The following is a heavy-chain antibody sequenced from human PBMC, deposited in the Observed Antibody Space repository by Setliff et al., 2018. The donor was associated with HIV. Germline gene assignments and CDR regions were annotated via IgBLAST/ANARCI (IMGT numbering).Heavy chain of an antibody. CDR2: INPNSGGT. Sequence: ASVKVSCKASGYTFTNFYMHWVRQAPGQGLEWMGWINPNSGGTNYAQNFQGRVTMTRDTSISTAYMELSRLRSDDTAVYYCARSPGDYLFDYWGQGTLVTVSS. CDR1: GYTFTNFY. J-gene: IGHJ4*02. D-gene: IGHD4-17*01. CDR3: ARSPGDYLFDY. V-gene: IGHV1-2*02.